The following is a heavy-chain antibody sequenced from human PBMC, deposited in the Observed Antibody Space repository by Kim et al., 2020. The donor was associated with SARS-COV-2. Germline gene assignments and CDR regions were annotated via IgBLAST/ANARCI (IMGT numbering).Heavy chain of an antibody. CDR3: ARVLAAKIHIDY. J-gene: IGHJ4*02. CDR1: GYTFTGYY. CDR2: INPNSGGT. V-gene: IGHV1-2*06. Sequence: ASVKVSCKASGYTFTGYYMHWVRQAPGQGLEWMGRINPNSGGTNYAQKFQGRVTMTRDTSISTAYMELSRLRSDDTAVYYCARVLAAKIHIDYWGQGTLVTVSS. D-gene: IGHD6-13*01.